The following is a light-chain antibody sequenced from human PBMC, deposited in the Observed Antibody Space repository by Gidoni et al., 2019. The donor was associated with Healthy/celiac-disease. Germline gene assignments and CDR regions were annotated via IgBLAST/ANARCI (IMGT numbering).Light chain of an antibody. CDR3: QQYGSSPPMYT. J-gene: IGKJ2*01. V-gene: IGKV3-20*01. Sequence: ELVLTQSPATLSLSPGDRAPLPCRASQSVSSSYLAWYQQKPGQAPRLLIYGASRRATGIPDRFSGSGSGTDFTLTISRLEPEDFAVYYCQQYGSSPPMYTFGQGTKLEIK. CDR1: QSVSSSY. CDR2: GAS.